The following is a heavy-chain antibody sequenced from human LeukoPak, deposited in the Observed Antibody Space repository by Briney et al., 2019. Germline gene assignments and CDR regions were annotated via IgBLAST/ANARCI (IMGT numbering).Heavy chain of an antibody. D-gene: IGHD5-24*01. Sequence: PSETLSLTCTVSGGSISSYYWSWIRQPPGKGLEWIGYIYYSGSTNYNPSLKSRVTISVDTSKNQFSLKPSSVTAADTAVYYCARDREDGYNSGYFDYWGQGTLVTVSS. CDR1: GGSISSYY. CDR3: ARDREDGYNSGYFDY. J-gene: IGHJ4*02. CDR2: IYYSGST. V-gene: IGHV4-59*01.